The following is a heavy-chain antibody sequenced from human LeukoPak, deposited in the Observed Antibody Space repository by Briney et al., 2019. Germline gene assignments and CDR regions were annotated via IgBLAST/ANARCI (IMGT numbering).Heavy chain of an antibody. Sequence: PGGSLRLSCAASGFTFSSYSMNWVRQAPGKGLEWVSGIGGSGGYHTYYADSVRGRFTNSRDNSRNTLYVQMNSLRAEDTAVYYCARDRNWGAYDIWGQGTMVTVSS. J-gene: IGHJ3*02. CDR1: GFTFSSYS. CDR2: IGGSGGYHT. V-gene: IGHV3-23*01. CDR3: ARDRNWGAYDI. D-gene: IGHD7-27*01.